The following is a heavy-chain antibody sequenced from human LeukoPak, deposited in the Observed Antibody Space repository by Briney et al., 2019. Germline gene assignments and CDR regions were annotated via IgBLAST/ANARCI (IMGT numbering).Heavy chain of an antibody. J-gene: IGHJ4*02. V-gene: IGHV4-39*01. CDR2: IYYSGST. D-gene: IGHD5-24*01. Sequence: SETLSLTCTVSGGSISSSSYYWGWIRQPPGKGLEWIGTIYYSGSTSYNPSLESRVTISVDPSKNQFSLKLSSVTAADTALYYCARHTGDGYKSYFDYWGQGTLVTVSS. CDR3: ARHTGDGYKSYFDY. CDR1: GGSISSSSYY.